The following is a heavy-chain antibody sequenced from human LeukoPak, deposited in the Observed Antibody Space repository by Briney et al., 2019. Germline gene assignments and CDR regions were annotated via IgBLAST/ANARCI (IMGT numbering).Heavy chain of an antibody. CDR3: ARAYSGSYYFDY. J-gene: IGHJ4*02. CDR2: IYSGGGT. CDR1: GFTVSSNY. D-gene: IGHD1-26*01. V-gene: IGHV3-66*01. Sequence: GGSLRLSCAASGFTVSSNYMSWVRQAPGKGLEWVSVIYSGGGTYYADSVKGRFTISRDNSKNTLYLQMNSLRAEDTAVYYCARAYSGSYYFDYWGQGTLVTVSS.